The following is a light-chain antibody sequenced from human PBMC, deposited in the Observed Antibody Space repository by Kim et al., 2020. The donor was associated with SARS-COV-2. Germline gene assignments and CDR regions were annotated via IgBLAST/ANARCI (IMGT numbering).Light chain of an antibody. V-gene: IGKV1-13*02. J-gene: IGKJ2*01. Sequence: SASVGDRVTITCRAGQGISDALAWYQQKPVRPPKPLISDASSLESGVPLRFSGSGSGTDFTLTISSLQPEDFATYYCQQFNTYPYTFGQGTKLEI. CDR2: DAS. CDR3: QQFNTYPYT. CDR1: QGISDA.